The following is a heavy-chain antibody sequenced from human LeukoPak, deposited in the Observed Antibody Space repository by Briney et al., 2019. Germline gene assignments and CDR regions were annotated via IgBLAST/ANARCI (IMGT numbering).Heavy chain of an antibody. Sequence: AASVKVSCKASGYGFTAYFLHWVRQAPGEGLEWMGRINPDSGDTDYAQRFQGRVTMTRDTSISTAYMELTSLRSDDTAVYYCASMGSWGQGALVTVSS. D-gene: IGHD1-26*01. CDR1: GYGFTAYF. V-gene: IGHV1-2*06. CDR2: INPDSGDT. CDR3: ASMGS. J-gene: IGHJ4*02.